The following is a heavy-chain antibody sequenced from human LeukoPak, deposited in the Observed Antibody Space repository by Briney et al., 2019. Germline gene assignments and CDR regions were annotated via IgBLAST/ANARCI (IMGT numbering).Heavy chain of an antibody. J-gene: IGHJ3*02. CDR1: GFTFGDYA. D-gene: IGHD2-2*01. CDR3: TRDDQLLRNAFDI. CDR2: IRSKAYGGTT. Sequence: GGSLRLSCTASGFTFGDYAMSWVRQAPGKGLEWVGFIRSKAYGGTTEYAASVKGRFTISRDDSKSIAYLQMNSLKTEDTAVYYCTRDDQLLRNAFDIWGQGTMVTVSS. V-gene: IGHV3-49*04.